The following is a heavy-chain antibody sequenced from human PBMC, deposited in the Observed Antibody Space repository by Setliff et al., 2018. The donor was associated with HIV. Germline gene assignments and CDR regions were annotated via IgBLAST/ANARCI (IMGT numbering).Heavy chain of an antibody. J-gene: IGHJ4*01. CDR1: GYSINSGFS. CDR2: IHQSGTA. CDR3: ARQVGEGKWYLDS. Sequence: PSETLSLTCAASGYSINSGFSRAWIRQPPGQGPQWIAIIHQSGTAHKRPSLKSRVTISIDTSENLFSLKLSGVTAADTAIYYCARQVGEGKWYLDSWGHGTLVTVSS. D-gene: IGHD1-26*01. V-gene: IGHV4-38-2*01.